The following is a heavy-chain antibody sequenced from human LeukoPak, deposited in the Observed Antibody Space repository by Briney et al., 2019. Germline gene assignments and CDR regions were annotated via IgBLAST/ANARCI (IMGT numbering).Heavy chain of an antibody. CDR1: GYSFTSYW. CDR3: ARHRDIAAAGTDLVY. CDR2: IYPGDSDT. V-gene: IGHV5-51*01. Sequence: GESLKISCKGSGYSFTSYWIGWVRQMPGKGLEWMGIIYPGDSDTRYSPSFQGQVSISADKSISTAYLQWSSLKASDTAMYYCARHRDIAAAGTDLVYWGQGTLVSVSS. J-gene: IGHJ4*02. D-gene: IGHD6-13*01.